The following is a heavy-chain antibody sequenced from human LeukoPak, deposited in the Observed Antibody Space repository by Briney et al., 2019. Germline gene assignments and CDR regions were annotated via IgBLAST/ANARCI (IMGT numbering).Heavy chain of an antibody. CDR1: GFTFSTYA. Sequence: PGGSLRLSCAASGFTFSTYAMQWVRQAPGKGLEWMAVISYDGSYKNYADFVKGRFTISRDNSKNTLNLEMSNLTPEDTAVYYCARDWGADSWGQGTLVTVSS. J-gene: IGHJ4*02. CDR3: ARDWGADS. V-gene: IGHV3-30*04. D-gene: IGHD1-26*01. CDR2: ISYDGSYK.